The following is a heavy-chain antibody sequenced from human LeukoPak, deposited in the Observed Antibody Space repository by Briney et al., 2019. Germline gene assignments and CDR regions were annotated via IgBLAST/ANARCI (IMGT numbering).Heavy chain of an antibody. CDR3: ARAVGNWFDP. Sequence: GASVKVSCKASGYTFTGYYIHWVRQAPGQGLEWMGGIIPIFGTANYAQKFQGRVTITADESTSTAYMELSSLRSEDTAVYYCARAVGNWFDPWGQGTLVTVSS. CDR2: IIPIFGTA. D-gene: IGHD1-26*01. J-gene: IGHJ5*02. V-gene: IGHV1-69*13. CDR1: GYTFTGYY.